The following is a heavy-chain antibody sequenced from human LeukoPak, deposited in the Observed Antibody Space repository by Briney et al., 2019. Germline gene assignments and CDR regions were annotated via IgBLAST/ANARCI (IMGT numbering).Heavy chain of an antibody. CDR3: ARESPYYDSSGYYSFDY. Sequence: AASVKVSCKASGGTFNSYAISWVRQAPGQGLEWMGIINPSGGSTSYAQKFQGRVTMTRDMSTSTVYMELSSLRSEDTAVYYCARESPYYDSSGYYSFDYWGQGTLVTVSS. V-gene: IGHV1-46*02. CDR2: INPSGGST. D-gene: IGHD3-22*01. CDR1: GGTFNSYA. J-gene: IGHJ4*02.